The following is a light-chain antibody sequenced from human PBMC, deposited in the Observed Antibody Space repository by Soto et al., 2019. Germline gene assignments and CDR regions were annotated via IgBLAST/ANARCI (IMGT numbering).Light chain of an antibody. CDR3: QQYYNWPLT. CDR1: QSVASN. V-gene: IGKV3-15*01. J-gene: IGKJ3*01. CDR2: GAS. Sequence: DIVMTQSPATLSVSPGERATLSCRASQSVASNLAWYQQKPGQAPRLVIYGASTRATGFPARFSGSGSGTEFTLTISSLQSEDFAVYYCQQYYNWPLTFGPGT.